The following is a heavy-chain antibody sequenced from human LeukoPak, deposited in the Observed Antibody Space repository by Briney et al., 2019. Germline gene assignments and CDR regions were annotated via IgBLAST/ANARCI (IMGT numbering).Heavy chain of an antibody. V-gene: IGHV4-59*01. D-gene: IGHD6-6*01. CDR3: ARVSPSLDY. CDR1: GGSISSYY. Sequence: SETLSLTCTVSGGSISSYYWSWIRQPPGKGLEWIGYIYYSGSTNYNPSLRSRVTISVDTSKNQFSLKLSSVTAADTAVYYCARVSPSLDYWGQGTLVTVSS. CDR2: IYYSGST. J-gene: IGHJ4*02.